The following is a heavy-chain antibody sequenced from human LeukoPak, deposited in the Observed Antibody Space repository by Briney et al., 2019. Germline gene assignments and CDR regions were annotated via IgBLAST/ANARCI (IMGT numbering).Heavy chain of an antibody. D-gene: IGHD5-12*01. CDR1: GGSFSGYY. CDR2: INHSGST. Sequence: SETLSLTCAVYGGSFSGYYCSWIRQPPGKGLEWIGEINHSGSTNYNPSLKSRVTISVDTSKNQFSLKLSSVTAADTAVYYCARHRGYDLFDYWGQGTLVTVSS. J-gene: IGHJ4*02. V-gene: IGHV4-34*01. CDR3: ARHRGYDLFDY.